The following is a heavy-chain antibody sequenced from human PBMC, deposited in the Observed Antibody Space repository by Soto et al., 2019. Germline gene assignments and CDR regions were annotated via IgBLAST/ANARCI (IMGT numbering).Heavy chain of an antibody. CDR1: GYTFSNYG. J-gene: IGHJ4*02. D-gene: IGHD3-10*01. CDR3: ARVDPRGVAVVRDY. V-gene: IGHV1-18*01. Sequence: ASVKVSCKTSGYTFSNYGITWVRQAPGQGLEWVGWISAKTGNTKYAQNFQGRVTMTADTSTSTASMELESLRSDDTAVYFCARVDPRGVAVVRDYWGQGTLVTVSS. CDR2: ISAKTGNT.